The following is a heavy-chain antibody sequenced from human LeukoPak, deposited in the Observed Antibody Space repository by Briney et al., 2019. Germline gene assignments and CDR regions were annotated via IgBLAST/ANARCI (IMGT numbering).Heavy chain of an antibody. D-gene: IGHD1-14*01. CDR2: IIPIFGTA. J-gene: IGHJ5*02. Sequence: SVKVSCKASGGTFSSYAISWVRQAPGQGLEWMGGIIPIFGTANYAQKFQGRVTITADKSTSTAYMELSSLRSEDTAVYYCAREGITNNWFDPWGQGTLVTVSS. V-gene: IGHV1-69*06. CDR1: GGTFSSYA. CDR3: AREGITNNWFDP.